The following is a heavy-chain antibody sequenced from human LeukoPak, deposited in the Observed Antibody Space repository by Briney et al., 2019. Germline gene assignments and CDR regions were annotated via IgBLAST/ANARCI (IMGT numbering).Heavy chain of an antibody. V-gene: IGHV1-2*02. J-gene: IGHJ5*02. CDR1: GYTFTGYY. CDR2: INPNSGGT. Sequence: ASVKVSCKASGYTFTGYYMHWVRQAPGQGLEWMGWINPNSGGTNYAQKVQGRVTMTRDTSISTAYMELSRLRSDDTAVYYCARGGSYCSSTSCYLLGFDPWGQGTLVTVSS. D-gene: IGHD2-2*01. CDR3: ARGGSYCSSTSCYLLGFDP.